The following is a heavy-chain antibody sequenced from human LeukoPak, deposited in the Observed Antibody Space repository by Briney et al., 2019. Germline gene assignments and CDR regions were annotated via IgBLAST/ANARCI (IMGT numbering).Heavy chain of an antibody. CDR1: GYSFTSYW. J-gene: IGHJ5*02. D-gene: IGHD6-13*01. CDR2: IDPSDSYT. Sequence: PGESLRISCKGSGYSFTSYWISWVRQMPGKGLEWMGRIDPSDSYTNYSPSFQGHVTISADKSISTAYLQWSSLKASDTAMYYCARSRHGIAAAGTRSWFDPWGQGTLVTVSS. V-gene: IGHV5-10-1*01. CDR3: ARSRHGIAAAGTRSWFDP.